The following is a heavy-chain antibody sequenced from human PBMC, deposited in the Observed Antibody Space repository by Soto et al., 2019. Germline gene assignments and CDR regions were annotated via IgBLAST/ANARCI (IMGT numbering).Heavy chain of an antibody. Sequence: PSETLSLTCSVSGGSISSYYWNWIRQPPGKGLEWIGYIYYSGSTYYNPSLKSRVTISVDTSKNQFSLKLSSVTAADTAVYYCARAQAARDRLVDYWGQGTLVTVSS. D-gene: IGHD2-15*01. J-gene: IGHJ4*02. CDR3: ARAQAARDRLVDY. CDR2: IYYSGST. CDR1: GGSISSYY. V-gene: IGHV4-59*04.